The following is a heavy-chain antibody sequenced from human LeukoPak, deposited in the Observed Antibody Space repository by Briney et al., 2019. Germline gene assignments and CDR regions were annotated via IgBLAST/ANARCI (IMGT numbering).Heavy chain of an antibody. CDR2: INHSGST. D-gene: IGHD3-9*01. CDR3: EDGIRYFDWLPFDY. CDR1: GGSFSGYY. J-gene: IGHJ4*02. Sequence: SETLSLTCAVYGGSFSGYYWSWIRQPPGKGLEWIGEINHSGSTNYNPSLKSPVTISVDTSKNQFSLKLSSVTAADTVVYYCEDGIRYFDWLPFDYWGQGTLVTVSS. V-gene: IGHV4-34*01.